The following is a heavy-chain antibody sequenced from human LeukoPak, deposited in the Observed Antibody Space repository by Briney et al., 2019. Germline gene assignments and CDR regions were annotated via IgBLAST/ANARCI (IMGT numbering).Heavy chain of an antibody. J-gene: IGHJ1*01. Sequence: SETLSLTCAVSGVSLNGYYWGWIRETPGRGLEWIGEINHSGRTNYNPSLKSRVTISADTSKNQFSLELRSVTAADTAVYYCARGLEQWLVRGYFQHWGQGTLVTVSS. V-gene: IGHV4-34*01. D-gene: IGHD6-19*01. CDR2: INHSGRT. CDR3: ARGLEQWLVRGYFQH. CDR1: GVSLNGYY.